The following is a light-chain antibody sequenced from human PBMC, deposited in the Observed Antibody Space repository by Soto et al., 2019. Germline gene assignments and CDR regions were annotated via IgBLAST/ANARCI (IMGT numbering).Light chain of an antibody. CDR3: TSFAGNFNVV. CDR2: EDT. Sequence: QSALTQPPSASGSPGQSVTISCTGTSSDIGGYNYVSWYQQPPGKAPKLMIYEDTKRPSGVPDRFSGSKSGNTASLTVSGLQAEDEADYYCTSFAGNFNVVFGGGTKLTVL. J-gene: IGLJ2*01. CDR1: SSDIGGYNY. V-gene: IGLV2-8*01.